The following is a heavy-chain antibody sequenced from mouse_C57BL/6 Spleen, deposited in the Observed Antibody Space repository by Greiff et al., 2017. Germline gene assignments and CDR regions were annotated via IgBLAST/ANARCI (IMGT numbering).Heavy chain of an antibody. J-gene: IGHJ4*01. CDR1: GYTFTSYW. V-gene: IGHV1-53*01. CDR3: ARLITTVVAPYAMDY. D-gene: IGHD1-1*01. CDR2: INPSNGGT. Sequence: VQLQQPGTELVKPGASVKLSCKASGYTFTSYWMHWVKQRPGQGLEWIGNINPSNGGTNYNEKFKSKATLTVDKSSSTAYMQLSSLTSADSAVYYCARLITTVVAPYAMDYWGQGTSVTVSS.